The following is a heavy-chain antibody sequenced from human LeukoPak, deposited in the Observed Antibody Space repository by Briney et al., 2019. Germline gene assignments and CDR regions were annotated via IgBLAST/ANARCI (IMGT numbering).Heavy chain of an antibody. CDR1: GFTFSSYG. Sequence: PGGSLGLSCAASGFTFSSYGMHWVRQAPGKGLEWVAFIRYDGSNKYYADSVKGRFTISRDNSKNTLYLQMNSLRAEDTAVYYCAKDFNSGSYFQGPFDYWGQGTLVTVSS. V-gene: IGHV3-30*02. J-gene: IGHJ4*02. D-gene: IGHD1-26*01. CDR2: IRYDGSNK. CDR3: AKDFNSGSYFQGPFDY.